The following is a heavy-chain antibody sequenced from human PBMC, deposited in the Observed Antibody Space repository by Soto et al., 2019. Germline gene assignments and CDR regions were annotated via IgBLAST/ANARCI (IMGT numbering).Heavy chain of an antibody. CDR2: IWYAGGNK. J-gene: IGHJ4*02. CDR3: ARDGQWLPRDGLRSSYYFDY. Sequence: QVQLVESGGGVVQPGRSLRLSCAASGFNFSSYVMHRVRQAPGKGLEWVAVIWYAGGNKYYAYSVKGRFTISRDNSKNTLYLQMNSLRAEDTAVYYCARDGQWLPRDGLRSSYYFDYWGQGTLVTVSS. CDR1: GFNFSSYV. D-gene: IGHD6-19*01. V-gene: IGHV3-33*01.